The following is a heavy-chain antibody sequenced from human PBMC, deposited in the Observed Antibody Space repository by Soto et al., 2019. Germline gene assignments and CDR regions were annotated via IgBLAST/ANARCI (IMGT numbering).Heavy chain of an antibody. CDR2: IIPILGIA. V-gene: IGHV1-69*10. CDR1: GGTFSSYA. Sequence: ASVKVSCKASGGTFSSYAISWVRQAPGQGLEWMGGIIPILGIANYAQKFQGRVTITADKSTSTAYMELSSLISEDTAVYYCARGSPGPEMSTIDYWGQGTLVTVSS. D-gene: IGHD1-1*01. J-gene: IGHJ4*02. CDR3: ARGSPGPEMSTIDY.